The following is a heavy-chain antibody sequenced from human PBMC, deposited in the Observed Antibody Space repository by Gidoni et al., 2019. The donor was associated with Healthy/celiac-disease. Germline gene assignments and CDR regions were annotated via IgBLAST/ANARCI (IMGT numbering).Heavy chain of an antibody. CDR2: IIPILGIA. Sequence: QVQLGQSGAEVKKPGSSVKVSCTASGGTFSSYTISWVRQAPGEGLEWMGRIIPILGIANYAQKFQGRVTITADKSTSTAYMELSSLRSEDTAVYYCAIVGATTYFDYWGQGTLVTVSS. J-gene: IGHJ4*02. D-gene: IGHD1-26*01. CDR1: GGTFSSYT. CDR3: AIVGATTYFDY. V-gene: IGHV1-69*02.